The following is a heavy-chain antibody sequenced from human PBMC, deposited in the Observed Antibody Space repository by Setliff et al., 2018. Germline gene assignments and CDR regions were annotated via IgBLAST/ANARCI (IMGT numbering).Heavy chain of an antibody. CDR1: GYTFTNYH. CDR3: VRAPRLEWILPTFDY. J-gene: IGHJ4*02. CDR2: INCTGGSA. Sequence: ASVKVSCKASGYTFTNYHMHWVRQAPGQGLEWMGVINCTGGSATYAQKFQGRVTMTRDTSTSTAYMELRSLRYDDTAVYYCVRAPRLEWILPTFDYWGQGTPVTVSS. V-gene: IGHV1-46*01. D-gene: IGHD3-3*01.